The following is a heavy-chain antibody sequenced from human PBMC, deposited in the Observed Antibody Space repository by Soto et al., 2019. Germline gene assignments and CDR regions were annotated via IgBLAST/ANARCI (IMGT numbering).Heavy chain of an antibody. D-gene: IGHD3-10*01. CDR3: ARGSRGLWCGESRWFDP. V-gene: IGHV4-34*01. CDR1: GGSFSGYY. CDR2: INHSGST. Sequence: KTSETLSLTCAVYGGSFSGYYWSWIRQPPGKGLEWIGEINHSGSTNYNPSLKSRVTISVDTSKNQFSLKLSSVTAADTAVYYCARGSRGLWCGESRWFDPWGQGTLVTVSS. J-gene: IGHJ5*02.